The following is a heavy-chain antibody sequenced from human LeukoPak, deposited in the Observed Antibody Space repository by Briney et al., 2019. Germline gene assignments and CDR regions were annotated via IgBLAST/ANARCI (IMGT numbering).Heavy chain of an antibody. D-gene: IGHD3-3*01. CDR1: GFTVSSNY. CDR2: ISGNSGST. V-gene: IGHV3-23*01. CDR3: AKDDNTIFGKFLGNLDY. J-gene: IGHJ4*02. Sequence: GGSLRLSCAASGFTVSSNYMSWVRQAPGKGLDWVSGISGNSGSTYYADSVKGRFTISRDNSKNTLYLQMNSLRAEDTAVYYCAKDDNTIFGKFLGNLDYWGQGTLVTVSS.